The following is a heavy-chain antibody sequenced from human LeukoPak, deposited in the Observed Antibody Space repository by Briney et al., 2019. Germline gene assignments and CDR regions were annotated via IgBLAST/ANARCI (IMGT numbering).Heavy chain of an antibody. J-gene: IGHJ4*02. V-gene: IGHV1-18*01. D-gene: IGHD3-10*01. CDR2: ISANNGNR. CDR3: ARSSGRGRWFGGSYYFDG. Sequence: ASVKVSCKASGYTFTSYGISWVRQAPGQGLEWMGGISANNGNRNYAQKLQGGVTMTTDTSTSTAYMELRSLRSDDTAVYYCARSSGRGRWFGGSYYFDGWGQGTLVTAS. CDR1: GYTFTSYG.